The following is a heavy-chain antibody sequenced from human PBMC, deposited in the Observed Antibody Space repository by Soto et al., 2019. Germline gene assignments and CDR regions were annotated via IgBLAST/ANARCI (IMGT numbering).Heavy chain of an antibody. Sequence: PGESLKISCKGSGYSFTSYWIGWVRQMPGKGLEWMGIIYPGDSDTRYSPSFQGQVTISADKSISTAYLQWSSLKASDTAMYYCARLGRITMILVGSSFDYWGQGTLVTVSS. CDR3: ARLGRITMILVGSSFDY. CDR1: GYSFTSYW. V-gene: IGHV5-51*01. CDR2: IYPGDSDT. J-gene: IGHJ4*02. D-gene: IGHD3-22*01.